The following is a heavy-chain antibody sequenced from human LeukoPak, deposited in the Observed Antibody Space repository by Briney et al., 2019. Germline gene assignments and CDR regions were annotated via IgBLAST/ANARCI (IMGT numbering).Heavy chain of an antibody. D-gene: IGHD3-9*01. CDR3: TTDWIGILTDTFDY. CDR1: GFTFSSYA. V-gene: IGHV3-23*01. CDR2: ISGSGGST. J-gene: IGHJ4*02. Sequence: GGSLRLSCAASGFTFSSYAMSWVRQAPGKGLEWVSAISGSGGSTYYADSVKGRFTISRDNSKNTLYLQMNSLKTEDTAVYYCTTDWIGILTDTFDYWGQGTLVTVSS.